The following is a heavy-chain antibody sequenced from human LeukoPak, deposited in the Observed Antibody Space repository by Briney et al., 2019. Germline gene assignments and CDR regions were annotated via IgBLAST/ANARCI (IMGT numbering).Heavy chain of an antibody. J-gene: IGHJ5*02. D-gene: IGHD4-17*01. CDR1: GGSISSSSYY. V-gene: IGHV4-39*07. CDR2: IYYSGST. CDR3: ARDRGYGDYGIDP. Sequence: SETLSLTCTVSGGSISSSSYYWGWIRQPPGKGLEWIGSIYYSGSTNYNPSLKSRVTMSVDTSKNQFSLKLSSVTAADTAVYYCARDRGYGDYGIDPWGQGTLVTVSS.